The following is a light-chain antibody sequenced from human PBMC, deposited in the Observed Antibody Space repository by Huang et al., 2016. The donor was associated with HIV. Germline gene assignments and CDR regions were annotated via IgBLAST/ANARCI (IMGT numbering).Light chain of an antibody. V-gene: IGKV3-15*01. CDR3: QHYNKWPPYT. CDR1: ESILRN. J-gene: IGKJ2*01. Sequence: VMTQSPATLSVSPGERATLSCRARESILRNLAWYQHRPGQPPRLLIYGASVRLPGLPDEFRCSRSWTEFSLPISSLQSEDFAVYYCQHYNKWPPYTYGQGTKLEIK. CDR2: GAS.